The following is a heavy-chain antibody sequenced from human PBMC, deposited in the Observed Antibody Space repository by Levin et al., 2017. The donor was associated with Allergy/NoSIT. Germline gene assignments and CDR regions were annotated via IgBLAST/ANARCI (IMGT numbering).Heavy chain of an antibody. D-gene: IGHD6-13*01. CDR2: IYSSGST. J-gene: IGHJ4*02. Sequence: SQTLSLTCAVSGGSVSSGSYCWSWIRQPPGKGLEWIEYIYSSGSTKYNPSLKSRVTISIESSNNRFSLKLSSVTAADTAVYYCARASRSGSSSWPYYFDYWGQGTLVTISS. CDR1: GGSVSSGSYC. V-gene: IGHV4-61*01. CDR3: ARASRSGSSSWPYYFDY.